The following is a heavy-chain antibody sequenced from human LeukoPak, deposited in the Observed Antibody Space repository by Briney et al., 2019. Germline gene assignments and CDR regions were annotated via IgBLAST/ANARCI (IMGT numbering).Heavy chain of an antibody. Sequence: SSETLSLTCTDSGGSINGHYWSWIRQSPGKGLEWIGYIYYNGNTNYNPSLKSRITISVDTSKNQFSLNLSSVTAADTAVYYCTGLHFAAAEEFDPWGQGALVTVSS. CDR2: IYYNGNT. CDR3: TGLHFAAAEEFDP. D-gene: IGHD6-13*01. J-gene: IGHJ5*02. CDR1: GGSINGHY. V-gene: IGHV4-59*08.